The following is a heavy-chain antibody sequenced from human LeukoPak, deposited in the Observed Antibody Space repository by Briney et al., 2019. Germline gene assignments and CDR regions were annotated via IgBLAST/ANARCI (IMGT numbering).Heavy chain of an antibody. CDR2: ISYDGSNK. V-gene: IGHV3-30*04. Sequence: GGSLRLFCAASGFTFSSYAMHWVRQAPGKGLEWVAVISYDGSNKYYADSVKGRFTISRDNSKNTLYLQMNSLRAEDTAVYYCAREAVAGNFDYWGQGTLVTVSS. D-gene: IGHD6-19*01. J-gene: IGHJ4*02. CDR1: GFTFSSYA. CDR3: AREAVAGNFDY.